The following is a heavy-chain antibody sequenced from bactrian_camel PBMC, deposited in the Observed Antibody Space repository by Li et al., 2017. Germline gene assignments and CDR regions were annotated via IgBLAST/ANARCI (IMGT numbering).Heavy chain of an antibody. CDR1: QFTFSSSRS. J-gene: IGHJ4*01. CDR2: IDSDGTV. V-gene: IGHV3S67*01. D-gene: IGHD6*01. Sequence: DVQLVESGGGLVQAGSSLKLSCVASQFTFSSSRSCMGWFRQGPGQEREGVASIDSDGTVRYTDSVKGRFTISKSNTINTLSLQMNSLKPEDTAEYYCAATWHCGLSWSRPSIYSYWGQGTQVTVS. CDR3: AATWHCGLSWSRPSIYSY.